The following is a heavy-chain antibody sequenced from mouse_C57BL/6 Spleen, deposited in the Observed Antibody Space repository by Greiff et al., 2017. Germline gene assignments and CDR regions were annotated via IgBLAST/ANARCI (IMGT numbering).Heavy chain of an antibody. CDR2: IHPNSGST. J-gene: IGHJ3*01. Sequence: QVQLQQPGAELVKPGASVKLSCKASGYTFTSYWMNWVKQRPGQGLEWIGMIHPNSGSTNYNEKFKSKATLTVDKSYSTAYMQSSSLTSEDSAVYYCAKEEMGRPFADWGQRALVSVSA. CDR3: AKEEMGRPFAD. V-gene: IGHV1-64*01. CDR1: GYTFTSYW. D-gene: IGHD4-1*01.